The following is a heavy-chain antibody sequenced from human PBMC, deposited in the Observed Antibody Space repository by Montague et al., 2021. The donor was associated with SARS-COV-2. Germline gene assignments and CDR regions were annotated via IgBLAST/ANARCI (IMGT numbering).Heavy chain of an antibody. Sequence: TLSLTCTVSGGSISSGSYYWSWIRQPAGKGLEWIGRISISGSTNYNLSLKSRVTLSVDTSKNQFSLKLSSVTAADTAVYYCAGDIAGDVLFDYWGQGTLVTVSS. J-gene: IGHJ4*02. D-gene: IGHD6-13*01. CDR3: AGDIAGDVLFDY. V-gene: IGHV4-61*02. CDR1: GGSISSGSYY. CDR2: ISISGST.